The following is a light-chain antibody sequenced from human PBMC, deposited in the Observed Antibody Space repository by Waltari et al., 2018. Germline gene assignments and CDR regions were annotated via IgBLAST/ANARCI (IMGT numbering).Light chain of an antibody. CDR3: QQYNRWPPIT. CDR1: QSIATN. Sequence: EVVMTQSPDTLSVSPGGRATLSCRASQSIATNLAWYQQRRGQAPRLIIFDVYTRATSISGRFSGSGSGTEFTLTISSLQSDDSAVYYCQQYNRWPPITFGQGTRLEIK. CDR2: DVY. V-gene: IGKV3-15*01. J-gene: IGKJ5*01.